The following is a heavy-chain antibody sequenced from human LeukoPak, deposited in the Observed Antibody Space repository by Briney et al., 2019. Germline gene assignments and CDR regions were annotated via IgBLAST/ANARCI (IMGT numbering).Heavy chain of an antibody. CDR2: ISVYHGNT. CDR1: GYRFTSYG. D-gene: IGHD3-16*01. Sequence: ASVEVSCKASGYRFTSYGISWVRQAPGQGLEWMGWISVYHGNTNYAQKFQDRVTMTTDTSTSTAYMELRSLRSDDTAVYYCARDSWAITFGGVDRLDYWGQGTLVTVSS. J-gene: IGHJ4*02. CDR3: ARDSWAITFGGVDRLDY. V-gene: IGHV1-18*01.